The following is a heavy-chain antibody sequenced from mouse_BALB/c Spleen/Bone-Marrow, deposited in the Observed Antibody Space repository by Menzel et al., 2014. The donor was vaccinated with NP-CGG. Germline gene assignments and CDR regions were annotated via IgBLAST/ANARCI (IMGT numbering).Heavy chain of an antibody. CDR1: GFSLSTYG. J-gene: IGHJ4*01. Sequence: QVTLKVCGPGILQPSQSLSLTCSFSGFSLSTYGVGWIRQPSGKGLEWLAHICWNDNKYYSKALKSRLTITKNTSNNQVFPKIASVDTADTATYYCARIYFNYEGAVDYWGQGTSVTVSS. CDR3: ARIYFNYEGAVDY. D-gene: IGHD2-4*01. V-gene: IGHV8-11*01. CDR2: ICWNDNK.